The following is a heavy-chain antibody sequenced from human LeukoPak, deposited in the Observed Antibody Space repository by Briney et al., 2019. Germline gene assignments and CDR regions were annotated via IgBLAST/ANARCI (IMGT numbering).Heavy chain of an antibody. J-gene: IGHJ4*02. V-gene: IGHV4-39*07. D-gene: IGHD2-2*01. Sequence: SETLSLTCTVSGGSISSGGYYWSWIRQPPGKGLEWIGSIYYGGSTYYNPSLKSRVTISVDTSKNQFSLKLSSVTAADTAVYYCARDGGSSFRYFDYWGQGTLVTVSS. CDR2: IYYGGST. CDR1: GGSISSGGYY. CDR3: ARDGGSSFRYFDY.